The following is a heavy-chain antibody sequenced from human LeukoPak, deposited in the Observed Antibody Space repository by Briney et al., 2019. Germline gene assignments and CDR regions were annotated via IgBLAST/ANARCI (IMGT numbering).Heavy chain of an antibody. V-gene: IGHV4-39*07. CDR2: IYYSGST. CDR1: GGSISSSSYY. CDR3: AREEGAKIAARGGYNWFDP. J-gene: IGHJ5*02. Sequence: SETLSLTCTVSGGSISSSSYYWGWLRQPPGKGLEWIGSIYYSGSTYYNPSLKSRVTISVDTSKNQFSLKLSSVTAADTAVYYCAREEGAKIAARGGYNWFDPWGQGTLVTVSS. D-gene: IGHD6-6*01.